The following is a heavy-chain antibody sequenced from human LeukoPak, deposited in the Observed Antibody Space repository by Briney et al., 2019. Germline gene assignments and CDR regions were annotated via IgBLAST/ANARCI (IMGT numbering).Heavy chain of an antibody. V-gene: IGHV3-33*01. Sequence: GGSLRLSCAASGFTFSSYGMHWVRQAPGKGLEWVAVIWYDGSNKYYADSVKGRFTISRDNSKNTLYLQMNSLRAEDTAVYYCARVYYGSGSYYTAVPDYWGQGTLVTVSS. J-gene: IGHJ4*02. CDR2: IWYDGSNK. D-gene: IGHD3-10*01. CDR3: ARVYYGSGSYYTAVPDY. CDR1: GFTFSSYG.